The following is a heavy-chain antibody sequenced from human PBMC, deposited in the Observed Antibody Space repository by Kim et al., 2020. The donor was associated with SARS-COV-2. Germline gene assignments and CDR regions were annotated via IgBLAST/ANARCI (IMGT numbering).Heavy chain of an antibody. J-gene: IGHJ6*02. CDR3: ARGGGLDV. CDR2: NGNT. D-gene: IGHD3-10*01. V-gene: IGHV1-18*01. Sequence: NGNTKYAQTFRGRVTMTTDTSTSTAYMEVRSLRSDDTAVYYCARGGGLDVWGQGTTVNVS.